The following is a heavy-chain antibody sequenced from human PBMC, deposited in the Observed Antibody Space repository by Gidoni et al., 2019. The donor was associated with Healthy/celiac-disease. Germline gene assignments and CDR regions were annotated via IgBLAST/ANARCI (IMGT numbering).Heavy chain of an antibody. CDR3: ARGLIVVITLGAFDI. Sequence: GLEWIGEINHSGSTNYNPSLKSRVTISVDTSKNQFSLKLSSVTAADTAVYYCARGLIVVITLGAFDIWGQGTMVTVSS. J-gene: IGHJ3*02. V-gene: IGHV4-34*01. D-gene: IGHD3-22*01. CDR2: INHSGST.